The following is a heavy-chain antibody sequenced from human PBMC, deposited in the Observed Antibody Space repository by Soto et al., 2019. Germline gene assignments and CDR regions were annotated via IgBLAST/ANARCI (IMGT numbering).Heavy chain of an antibody. V-gene: IGHV1-2*02. CDR3: ASRDYYGSGGDNWFDP. CDR2: INPNSGGT. Sequence: QVQLVQSGAEVKKPGASVKVSCKASGYTFTGYYMHWVRQAPGQGLEWMGWINPNSGGTNYAQKFQGRVTITADESTSTAYMELSSLRSEDTAVYYCASRDYYGSGGDNWFDPWGQGTLVTVSS. CDR1: GYTFTGYY. J-gene: IGHJ5*02. D-gene: IGHD3-10*01.